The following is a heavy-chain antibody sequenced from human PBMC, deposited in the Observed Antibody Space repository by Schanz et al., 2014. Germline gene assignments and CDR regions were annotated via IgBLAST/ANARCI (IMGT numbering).Heavy chain of an antibody. J-gene: IGHJ4*02. Sequence: QVQLVQSGAEVKRPGSSVRVSCKASGGTFRNSGVGWMRQAPGQGLEWMGRIIPILDTANYAQKFQDRVTITADKSTNTVYLEVNSLRSDDTAVYYCASSGAGYSSSWDFDYWGQGTLVTVSS. CDR2: IIPILDTA. V-gene: IGHV1-69*04. D-gene: IGHD6-13*01. CDR3: ASSGAGYSSSWDFDY. CDR1: GGTFRNSG.